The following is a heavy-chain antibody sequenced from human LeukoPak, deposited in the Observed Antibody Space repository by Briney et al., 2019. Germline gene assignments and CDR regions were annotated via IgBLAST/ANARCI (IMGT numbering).Heavy chain of an antibody. CDR2: IYWDDDK. Sequence: SGPTLVNPTQTLTLTCTFSGFSLTTRPVGVGWIRQPPGKALECLALIYWDDDKRYRPSLRSRLTITKDTSKNQVVLTMTNMDPVDTATYYCAHRLGPHNTAWDVGFFDYWGPGSLVTVSS. V-gene: IGHV2-5*02. CDR1: GFSLTTRPVG. D-gene: IGHD7-27*01. CDR3: AHRLGPHNTAWDVGFFDY. J-gene: IGHJ4*02.